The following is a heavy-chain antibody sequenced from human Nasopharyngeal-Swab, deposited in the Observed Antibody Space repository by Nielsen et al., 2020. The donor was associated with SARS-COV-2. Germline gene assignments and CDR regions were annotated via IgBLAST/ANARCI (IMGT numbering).Heavy chain of an antibody. CDR2: ISYDGSNK. V-gene: IGHV3-30*18. D-gene: IGHD3-10*01. CDR1: GFTFSSYG. CDR3: AKDPSRLLWFGELSDDYYGLDL. Sequence: GESLKISCAASGFTFSSYGMHWVRQAPGEGLEWVAVISYDGSNKYYADSVKGRFTISRDNSKNTLYLQMNSLRAEDTAVYYCAKDPSRLLWFGELSDDYYGLDLWGRRATDTFSS. J-gene: IGHJ6*01.